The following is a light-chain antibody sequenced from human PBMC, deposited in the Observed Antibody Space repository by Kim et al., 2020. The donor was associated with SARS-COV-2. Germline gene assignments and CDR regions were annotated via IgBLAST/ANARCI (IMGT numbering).Light chain of an antibody. CDR3: QTWGTGMV. J-gene: IGLJ3*02. CDR1: SGHSSYA. Sequence: GASVKLPCTLSSGHSSYAIAWHQQQPEKGPRYSMKLNSDGSHNKGDGIPDRFSGSTSGTEHSLTISSLQSEDEADYYCQTWGTGMVFGGGTQLTVL. V-gene: IGLV4-69*01. CDR2: LNSDGSH.